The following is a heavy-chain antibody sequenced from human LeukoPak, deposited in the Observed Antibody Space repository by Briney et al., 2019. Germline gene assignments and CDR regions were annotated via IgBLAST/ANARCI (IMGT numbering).Heavy chain of an antibody. Sequence: SETLSLTCTVSGGSISSYYWSWIRQPPGKGLEWIGYIYTSGSTNYNPSLKSRVTISVDTSKNQFSLKLSSVTAADTAVYYCARSDTPNDAFDICGQGSLVIVSS. CDR1: GGSISSYY. CDR2: IYTSGST. V-gene: IGHV4-4*09. CDR3: ARSDTPNDAFDI. J-gene: IGHJ3*02. D-gene: IGHD2-15*01.